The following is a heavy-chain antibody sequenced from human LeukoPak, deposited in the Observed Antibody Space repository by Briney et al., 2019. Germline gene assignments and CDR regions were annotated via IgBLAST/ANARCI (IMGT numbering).Heavy chain of an antibody. Sequence: PGGSLTLSCTVSDFNFSASYMSWIRQFPGGGLEWHSYISPRAYSTYYADSARGRFTISRDNSHNSLLLKMTTVRVDDTAIYYCARGKRTFDFWGEGTRVTVS. J-gene: IGHJ5*01. CDR1: DFNFSASY. V-gene: IGHV3-11*01. CDR2: ISPRAYST. D-gene: IGHD6-25*01. CDR3: ARGKRTFDF.